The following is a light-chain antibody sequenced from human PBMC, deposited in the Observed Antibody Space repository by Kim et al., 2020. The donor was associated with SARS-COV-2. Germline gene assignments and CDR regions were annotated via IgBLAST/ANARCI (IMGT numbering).Light chain of an antibody. Sequence: EIVMTQSPATLSVSPGERAIVSCRASQSVSSNLAWYQQKPGQAPWLLIYGVSSRATGVPVRFSGSGSGTEFSLTISSLQSEDFAVYYCQQYNNWPPYTFGQGTKLEI. CDR1: QSVSSN. J-gene: IGKJ2*01. CDR3: QQYNNWPPYT. CDR2: GVS. V-gene: IGKV3-15*01.